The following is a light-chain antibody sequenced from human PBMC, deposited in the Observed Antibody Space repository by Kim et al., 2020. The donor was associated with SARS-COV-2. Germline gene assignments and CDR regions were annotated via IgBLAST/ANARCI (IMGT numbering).Light chain of an antibody. CDR3: QQYYTSWT. V-gene: IGKV4-1*01. Sequence: DIVMTQSPDSLAVSLGERATINCKSSQSVLYNSNNKNYLAWYQQKPGQPPKLHIYWASTRESGVPDRFSGSGSGTDFTLTISSLQAEDVAVYYCQQYYTSWTFGQGTKVDIK. J-gene: IGKJ1*01. CDR1: QSVLYNSNNKNY. CDR2: WAS.